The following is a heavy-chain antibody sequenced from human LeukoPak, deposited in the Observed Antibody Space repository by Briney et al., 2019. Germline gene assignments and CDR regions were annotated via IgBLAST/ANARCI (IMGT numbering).Heavy chain of an antibody. D-gene: IGHD2-2*01. CDR3: ARLIVLVPAADDAFDI. V-gene: IGHV3-33*01. CDR1: GFTFSSYG. Sequence: GRSLRLSCAASGFTFSSYGMHWVRQAPGKGLEWVAVIWYDGSNKYYADSVKGRFTISRDNSKNTLYLQMNSLRAEDTAVYYCARLIVLVPAADDAFDIWGQGTMVTVSS. CDR2: IWYDGSNK. J-gene: IGHJ3*02.